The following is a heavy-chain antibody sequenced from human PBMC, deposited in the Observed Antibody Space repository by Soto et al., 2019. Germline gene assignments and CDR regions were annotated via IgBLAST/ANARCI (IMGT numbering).Heavy chain of an antibody. Sequence: QVQLVQSGAEVKKPGSSVKVSCKASGGTFSSYAISWVRQAPGQGLEWMGGIIPIFGTANYAQKFQGRVTITADESTSTAYMALSSLRSEDTAVYYCARGKFSGYYAGGDYWGQGTLVTVSS. D-gene: IGHD3-22*01. CDR2: IIPIFGTA. V-gene: IGHV1-69*12. J-gene: IGHJ4*02. CDR1: GGTFSSYA. CDR3: ARGKFSGYYAGGDY.